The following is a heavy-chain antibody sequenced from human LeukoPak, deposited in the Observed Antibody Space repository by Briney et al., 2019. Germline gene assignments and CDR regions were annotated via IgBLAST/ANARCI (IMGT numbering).Heavy chain of an antibody. CDR3: ARDRTGYCSGGSCLPSLGYFDY. V-gene: IGHV1-46*01. CDR2: INPSGGST. CDR1: GYTFTSYY. D-gene: IGHD2-15*01. J-gene: IGHJ4*02. Sequence: ASVTVSCKASGYTFTSYYMHWVRQAPGQGLEWMGIINPSGGSTSYAQKFQGRVTMTRDTSTSTVYMELSSLRSEDTAVYYCARDRTGYCSGGSCLPSLGYFDYWGQGTLVTVSS.